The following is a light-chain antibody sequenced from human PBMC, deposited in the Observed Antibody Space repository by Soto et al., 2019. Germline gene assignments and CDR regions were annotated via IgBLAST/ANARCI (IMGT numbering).Light chain of an antibody. Sequence: QSALTQPRSVSGSPGQSVTISCTGTSSAVGGYNYVSWYQQHPGNAPKLMIYDVSKRPSGVPDRFSGSKSGNTASLTISGIQSEDEADYYCCSYAVTYYVFGNGTKVTVL. CDR2: DVS. J-gene: IGLJ1*01. V-gene: IGLV2-11*01. CDR3: CSYAVTYYV. CDR1: SSAVGGYNY.